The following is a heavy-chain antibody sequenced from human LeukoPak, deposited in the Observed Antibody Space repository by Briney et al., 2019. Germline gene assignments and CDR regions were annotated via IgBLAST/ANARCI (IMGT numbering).Heavy chain of an antibody. CDR3: AKDKEEMATMGDY. J-gene: IGHJ4*02. Sequence: ASVKVSCKASGYTFTSYGISWVRQATGQGLEWMGWMNPNSGNTGYAQKFQGRVTMTRNTSISTAYMDLSSLRSEDTAVYYCAKDKEEMATMGDYWGQGTLVTVSS. V-gene: IGHV1-8*02. D-gene: IGHD5-24*01. CDR2: MNPNSGNT. CDR1: GYTFTSYG.